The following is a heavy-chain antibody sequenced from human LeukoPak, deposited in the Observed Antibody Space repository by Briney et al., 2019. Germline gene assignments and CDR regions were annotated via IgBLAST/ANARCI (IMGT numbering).Heavy chain of an antibody. CDR3: ARDHSTTVYYFDY. Sequence: GGSLRLSCAASGFSLSDHYIDWVRQAPGKGLEWVGRTRDKAHSYSTEYAASVRGRFAISRDDSKNSVYLQMNSLKTEDTAVYCCARDHSTTVYYFDYWGQGTLVTVSS. CDR2: TRDKAHSYST. CDR1: GFSLSDHY. J-gene: IGHJ4*02. D-gene: IGHD4-17*01. V-gene: IGHV3-72*01.